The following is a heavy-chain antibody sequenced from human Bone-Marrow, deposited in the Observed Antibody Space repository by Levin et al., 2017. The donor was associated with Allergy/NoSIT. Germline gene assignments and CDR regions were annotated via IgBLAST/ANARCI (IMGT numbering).Heavy chain of an antibody. D-gene: IGHD5-24*01. CDR1: GFTFSSYG. V-gene: IGHV3-30*18. J-gene: IGHJ4*02. CDR3: AKDSHNDYPDY. CDR2: ISYDGSNK. Sequence: GESLKISCAASGFTFSSYGMHWVRQAPGKGLEWVALISYDGSNKYYADSVKGRFTISRDNSKNTLYLQMNSLRAEDTAVYYCAKDSHNDYPDYWGQGTLVTVSS.